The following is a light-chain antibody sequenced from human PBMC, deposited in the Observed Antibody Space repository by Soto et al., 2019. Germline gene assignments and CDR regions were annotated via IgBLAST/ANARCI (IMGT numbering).Light chain of an antibody. CDR2: DAS. V-gene: IGKV3-11*01. CDR3: XXXXGT. Sequence: EIVLTQSPATLSLSPGERATLSCRASQSVSSYLAWYQQKPGQAPRLLIYDASNRATGIPARFSGSGSGTXXXXXXXXXEPEDFAVYXXXXXXGTFGP. CDR1: QSVSSY. J-gene: IGKJ3*01.